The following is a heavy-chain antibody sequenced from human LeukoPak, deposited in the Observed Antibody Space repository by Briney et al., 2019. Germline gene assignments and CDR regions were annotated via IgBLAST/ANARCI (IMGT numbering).Heavy chain of an antibody. J-gene: IGHJ6*03. V-gene: IGHV3-30-3*01. D-gene: IGHD3-10*01. CDR3: ARDGDGSGSYPRSGYYYYYMDV. CDR1: GFTFSSYA. Sequence: GGSLRLSCAASGFTFSSYAMHWVRQAPGKGLEWVAVISYDGSNKYYADSVKGRFTISRDNSKNTLYLQMNSLRAEDTAVYYCARDGDGSGSYPRSGYYYYYMDVWGKGTTVTVSS. CDR2: ISYDGSNK.